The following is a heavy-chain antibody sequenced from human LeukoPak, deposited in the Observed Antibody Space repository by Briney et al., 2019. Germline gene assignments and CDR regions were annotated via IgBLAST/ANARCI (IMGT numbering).Heavy chain of an antibody. D-gene: IGHD3-10*01. CDR3: ARGSRFGESSKNWFDP. CDR2: IYHSGST. V-gene: IGHV4-30-2*01. Sequence: PSETLSLTCAVSGGSISSGGYSWSWIRQPPGKGLEWIGYIYHSGSTYYNPSLKSRVTISVDRSKNQFSLKLSSVTAADTAVYYCARGSRFGESSKNWFDPWGQGTLVTVSS. CDR1: GGSISSGGYS. J-gene: IGHJ5*02.